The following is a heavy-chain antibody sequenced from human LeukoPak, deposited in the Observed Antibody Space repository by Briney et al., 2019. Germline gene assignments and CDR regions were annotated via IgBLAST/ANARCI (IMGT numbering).Heavy chain of an antibody. V-gene: IGHV3-7*01. D-gene: IGHD1-14*01. CDR2: IKQDGSDK. Sequence: GGSLRLSCAGSGFTFTKYWMTWVRQAPGKGLEWVGNIKQDGSDKNYMDSVKGRFTISRDNTKNSVYLQMSSLRAEDTAVYYSAREVWGPEYWSQGTLVTVSS. CDR3: AREVWGPEY. CDR1: GFTFTKYW. J-gene: IGHJ4*02.